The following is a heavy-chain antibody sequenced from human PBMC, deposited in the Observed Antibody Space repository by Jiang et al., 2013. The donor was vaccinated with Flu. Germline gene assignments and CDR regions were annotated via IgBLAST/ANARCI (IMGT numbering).Heavy chain of an antibody. J-gene: IGHJ4*02. CDR3: ARLLGGTTGDY. V-gene: IGHV4-39*01. CDR1: GGSISSSTYY. Sequence: LLKPSETLSLTCTVSGGSISSSTYYWGWIRQPPGRGLEWIGSVYYSGSTYYNPSLKSRVTISVDTSKNQFSLNLSSVTAADTALYYCARLLGGTTGDYWGQGTLVTVSS. D-gene: IGHD1-1*01. CDR2: VYYSGST.